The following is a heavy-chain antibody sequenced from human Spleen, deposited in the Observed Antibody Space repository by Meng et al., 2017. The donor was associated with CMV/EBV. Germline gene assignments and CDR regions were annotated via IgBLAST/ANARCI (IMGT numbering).Heavy chain of an antibody. CDR3: AKEIGPKDSRSWSGIIDGEGFDY. CDR1: GFTFDDCT. V-gene: IGHV3-43*01. Sequence: GESLKISCAASGFTFDDCTMHWVRQAPGKGLEWVSLISWDGGSTYYADSVKGRFTISRDNSKNSLYLQMNSLRTEDTALYYCAKEIGPKDSRSWSGIIDGEGFDYWGQGTLVTVSS. CDR2: ISWDGGST. D-gene: IGHD6-13*01. J-gene: IGHJ4*02.